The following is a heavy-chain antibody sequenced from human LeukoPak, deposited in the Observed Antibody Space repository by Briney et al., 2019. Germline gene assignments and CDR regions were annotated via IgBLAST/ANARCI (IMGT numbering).Heavy chain of an antibody. CDR2: IYHSGST. Sequence: SETLSLTCTVSGGSISSSSYYWSWIRQPPGKGLEWIGYIYHSGSTYYNPSLKSRVTTSVDRSKNQFSLKLSSVTAADTAVYYCARVGLGTAAGTGDYWGQGTLVTVSS. J-gene: IGHJ4*02. V-gene: IGHV4-30-2*01. D-gene: IGHD6-13*01. CDR3: ARVGLGTAAGTGDY. CDR1: GGSISSSSYY.